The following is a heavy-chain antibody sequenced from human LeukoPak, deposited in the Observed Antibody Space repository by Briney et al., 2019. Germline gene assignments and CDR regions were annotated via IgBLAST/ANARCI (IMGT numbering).Heavy chain of an antibody. V-gene: IGHV5-51*01. Sequence: GESLKISCKGSGYSFATYWIGWVRQMPGKGLEWMGIIYPGDSDTRYSPSFQGQVTLSADKSITTAYLQWSSLTASDTAMYYCARQAGATNWGGAFDIWGQGTMVAVSS. CDR2: IYPGDSDT. CDR3: ARQAGATNWGGAFDI. J-gene: IGHJ3*02. CDR1: GYSFATYW. D-gene: IGHD7-27*01.